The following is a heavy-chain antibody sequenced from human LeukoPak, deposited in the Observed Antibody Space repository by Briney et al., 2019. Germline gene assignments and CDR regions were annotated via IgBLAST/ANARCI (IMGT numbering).Heavy chain of an antibody. CDR2: IYHSGST. CDR1: GYSISSGYY. CDR3: ARHEYSGSYYGLSWFDP. Sequence: SETLSLTCTVSGYSISSGYYWGWIRQPPGKGLEWIGSIYHSGSTYYNPSLKSRVTISVDTSKNQFSLKLSSVTAADTAVYYCARHEYSGSYYGLSWFDPWGQGTLVTVSS. D-gene: IGHD1-26*01. V-gene: IGHV4-38-2*02. J-gene: IGHJ5*02.